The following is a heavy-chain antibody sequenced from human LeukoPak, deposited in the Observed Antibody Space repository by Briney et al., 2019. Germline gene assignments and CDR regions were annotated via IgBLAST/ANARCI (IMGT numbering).Heavy chain of an antibody. J-gene: IGHJ6*02. CDR2: FDPEDGET. CDR3: ASEMATTPYYYYGMDV. V-gene: IGHV1-24*01. D-gene: IGHD5-12*01. Sequence: ASVKVSCKVSGYTLTELSMHWVRQAPGKGLERMGGFDPEDGETIYAQKFQGRVTMTEDTSTDTAYMELSSLRSEDTAVYYCASEMATTPYYYYGMDVWGQGTTVTVSS. CDR1: GYTLTELS.